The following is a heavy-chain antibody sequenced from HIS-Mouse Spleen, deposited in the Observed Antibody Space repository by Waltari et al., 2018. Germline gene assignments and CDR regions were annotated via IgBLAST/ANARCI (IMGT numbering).Heavy chain of an antibody. D-gene: IGHD5-12*01. CDR2: IKIKTDGGTT. V-gene: IGHV3-15*06. J-gene: IGHJ4*02. Sequence: VRLVESGGGLVTPGGSLRLSCPGSGFTLSKAWMSWLRPAPGKRLGWVGRIKIKTDGGTTHYAAPVKGRFTISTDDSKNSLYLKMSSLKTEDTAVYYCTTDPNSGYPDYWGQGTLVTVSS. CDR1: GFTLSKAW. CDR3: TTDPNSGYPDY.